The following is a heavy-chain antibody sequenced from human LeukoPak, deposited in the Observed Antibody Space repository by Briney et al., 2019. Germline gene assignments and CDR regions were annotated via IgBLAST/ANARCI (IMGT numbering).Heavy chain of an antibody. CDR3: ARTESFDC. CDR2: ISSASRFI. CDR1: GFTFNTYN. V-gene: IGHV3-21*01. Sequence: KTGGSLRLSCAASGFTFNTYNMNWVREAPGKGLEWVSSISSASRFIYYADSVKGRFTISRENAKNSLYLQMDSLRAEDTAVYYCARTESFDCWGQGTLVTVSS. J-gene: IGHJ4*02.